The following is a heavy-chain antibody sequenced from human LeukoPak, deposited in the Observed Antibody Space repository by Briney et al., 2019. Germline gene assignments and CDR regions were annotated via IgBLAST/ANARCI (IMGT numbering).Heavy chain of an antibody. CDR3: ARPMAGSGGYYYYDMDV. Sequence: GESLKISCKGSGYSFTSYWISWVRQMPGKGREGMGSIDPSDSYTNYSPSFQGHVTISADKSISTGYLQWSSLKASDTATYYCARPMAGSGGYYYYDMDVWGQGTTVTVSS. D-gene: IGHD2-8*01. V-gene: IGHV5-10-1*01. CDR1: GYSFTSYW. CDR2: IDPSDSYT. J-gene: IGHJ6*02.